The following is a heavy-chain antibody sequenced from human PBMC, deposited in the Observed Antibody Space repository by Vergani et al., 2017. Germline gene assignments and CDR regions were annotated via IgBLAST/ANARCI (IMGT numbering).Heavy chain of an antibody. D-gene: IGHD3-16*02. Sequence: QVQLQESGPGLVKPSQTLSLSCTVSGGSVRTSIGYYWTWIRQPAGKTLEWIGEIFSSGTTNYNPSFKNRVTMSVDTSKNQFSLKLSSVTAADTAVYYCARGRSDYVWGSYRSHAHNWFDPWGQGTLVTVSS. CDR3: ARGRSDYVWGSYRSHAHNWFDP. CDR1: GGSVRTSIGYY. CDR2: IFSSGTT. V-gene: IGHV4-61*02. J-gene: IGHJ5*02.